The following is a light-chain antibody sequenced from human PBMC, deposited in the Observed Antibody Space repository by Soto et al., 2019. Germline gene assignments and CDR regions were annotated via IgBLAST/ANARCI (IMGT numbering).Light chain of an antibody. V-gene: IGLV1-40*01. CDR1: SSNIGAGYD. CDR2: GNS. CDR3: QSYDSSLSGWL. J-gene: IGLJ3*02. Sequence: QSALTQPPSVSGAPGQRVTISCTGSSSNIGAGYDVHWYQQLPGTAPKLLIYGNSNRPSGVPDRFSGSKSGTSASLAITGLRAEDEADYYCQSYDSSLSGWLFGGGTKLTVL.